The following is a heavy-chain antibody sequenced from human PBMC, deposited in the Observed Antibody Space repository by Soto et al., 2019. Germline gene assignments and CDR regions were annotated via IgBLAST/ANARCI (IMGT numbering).Heavy chain of an antibody. J-gene: IGHJ5*02. CDR2: ISYDGSNK. V-gene: IGHV3-30*18. Sequence: VAVISYDGSNKYYADSVKGRFTISRDNSKNTLYLQMNSLRAEDTAVYYCAKEKGSGYYFVAWSVGPWGQGTLVTVSS. D-gene: IGHD3-22*01. CDR3: AKEKGSGYYFVAWSVGP.